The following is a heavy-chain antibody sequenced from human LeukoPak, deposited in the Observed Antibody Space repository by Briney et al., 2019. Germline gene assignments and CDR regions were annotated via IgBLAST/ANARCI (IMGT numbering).Heavy chain of an antibody. V-gene: IGHV3-30-3*01. CDR1: GFTFSSYA. CDR3: ARDWFSLGYSYLFDY. J-gene: IGHJ4*02. CDR2: ISYDGSNK. D-gene: IGHD5-18*01. Sequence: GGSLRLSCAASGFTFSSYAMHWVRQAPGKGLEWVAVISYDGSNKYYADSVKGRFTISRDNSKNTLYLQMNSLRAEDTAVYYCARDWFSLGYSYLFDYWGQGTLVTVSS.